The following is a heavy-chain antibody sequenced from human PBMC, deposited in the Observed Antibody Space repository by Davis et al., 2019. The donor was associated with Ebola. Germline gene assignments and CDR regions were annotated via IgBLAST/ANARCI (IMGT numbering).Heavy chain of an antibody. CDR3: ARVGYCSGGSCRLRHYYYYGMDV. CDR2: IIPILGIA. Sequence: SVKVSCKASGGTFSSYAISWVRQAPGQGLEWMGRIIPILGIANYAQKLQGRVTMTTDTSTSTAYMELRSLRSDDTAVYYCARVGYCSGGSCRLRHYYYYGMDVWGQGTTVTVSS. V-gene: IGHV1-69*04. CDR1: GGTFSSYA. D-gene: IGHD2-15*01. J-gene: IGHJ6*02.